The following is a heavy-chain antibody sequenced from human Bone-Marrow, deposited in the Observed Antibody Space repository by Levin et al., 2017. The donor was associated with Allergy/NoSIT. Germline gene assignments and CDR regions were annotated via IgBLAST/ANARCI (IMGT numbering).Heavy chain of an antibody. CDR1: GFTFSSYA. D-gene: IGHD6-19*01. Sequence: GGSLRLSCAASGFTFSSYAMHWVRQAPGKGLEWVAVISYDGSNKYYADSVKGRFTISRDNSKNTLYLQMNSLRAEDTAVYYCARSPYSSGWLYYYYYYGMDVWGQGTTVTVSS. CDR3: ARSPYSSGWLYYYYYYGMDV. CDR2: ISYDGSNK. J-gene: IGHJ6*02. V-gene: IGHV3-30*04.